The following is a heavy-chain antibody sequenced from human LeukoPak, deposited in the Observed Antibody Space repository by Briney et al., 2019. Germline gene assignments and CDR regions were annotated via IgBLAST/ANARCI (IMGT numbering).Heavy chain of an antibody. CDR3: VRDSSGWYRWFDP. V-gene: IGHV4-59*01. Sequence: SETLSLTCTVSGGSFSSYYWSWIRQPPGKGLEWIGSIYYSGSTDYNPSLKSRVTISVDTSKNQFSLKLSSVTAADTAVYYCVRDSSGWYRWFDPWGQGTLVTVSS. D-gene: IGHD6-19*01. J-gene: IGHJ5*02. CDR1: GGSFSSYY. CDR2: IYYSGST.